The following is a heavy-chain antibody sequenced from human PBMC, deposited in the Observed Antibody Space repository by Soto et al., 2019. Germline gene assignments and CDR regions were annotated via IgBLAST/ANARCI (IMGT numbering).Heavy chain of an antibody. J-gene: IGHJ4*02. CDR2: INAGNGNT. CDR1: GYTFTSYA. V-gene: IGHV1-3*01. Sequence: ASVKVSCKASGYTFTSYAMHWVRQAPGQRLEWMGWINAGNGNTKYSQKFQGRVTITRDTSASTAYMELSSLRSEDTAVYYCARALYYYDSSGYYFGPYHFDYWGQGTLVTVSS. D-gene: IGHD3-22*01. CDR3: ARALYYYDSSGYYFGPYHFDY.